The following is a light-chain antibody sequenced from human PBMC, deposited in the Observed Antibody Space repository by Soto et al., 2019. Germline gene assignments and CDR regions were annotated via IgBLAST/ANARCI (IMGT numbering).Light chain of an antibody. Sequence: EIALPQSPGTLSLSPGDSAPLSCRASQSVSSSYLAWYQQKPGQAPRLLIYGASSRATGIPDRFSGSGSGTDFTLTISRLETEDFAVYYCQQYGSSHTFGQGTKVDIK. CDR2: GAS. CDR1: QSVSSSY. V-gene: IGKV3-20*01. J-gene: IGKJ1*01. CDR3: QQYGSSHT.